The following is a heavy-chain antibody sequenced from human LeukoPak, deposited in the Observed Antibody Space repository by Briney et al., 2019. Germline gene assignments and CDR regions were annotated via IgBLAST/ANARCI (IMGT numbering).Heavy chain of an antibody. D-gene: IGHD2-15*01. V-gene: IGHV3-20*04. Sequence: RPGGSLRLSCAASGFTFDDYGMSWVRQAPGKGLEWVSGINWNGGSTGYADSVKGRFTISRDNAKNSLYLQMNSLRAEDTALYYCARDGDCSGGSCYSDYWGQGTLVTVSS. CDR1: GFTFDDYG. J-gene: IGHJ4*02. CDR2: INWNGGST. CDR3: ARDGDCSGGSCYSDY.